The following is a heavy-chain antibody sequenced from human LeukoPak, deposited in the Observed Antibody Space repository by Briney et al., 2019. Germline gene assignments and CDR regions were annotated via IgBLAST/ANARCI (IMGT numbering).Heavy chain of an antibody. V-gene: IGHV4-30-4*01. J-gene: IGHJ4*02. D-gene: IGHD3-16*02. CDR1: GXSISSYY. Sequence: SETLSLTCTVSGXSISSYYGSWIRQPPGKGLEWIGYIYYSGSTCYNPSLKSRVTISVDTSKNQFSLKLSSVTAADTAVYYCARAEGRLRLGELSFWGQGTLVTVSS. CDR3: ARAEGRLRLGELSF. CDR2: IYYSGST.